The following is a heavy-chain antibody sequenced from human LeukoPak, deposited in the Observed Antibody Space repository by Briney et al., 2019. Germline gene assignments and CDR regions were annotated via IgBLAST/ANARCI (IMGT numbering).Heavy chain of an antibody. V-gene: IGHV3-30*18. CDR1: GFTFSSYG. CDR2: ISYDGSNK. CDR3: AKQSGADRGHLDF. Sequence: QPGGSLRLSCAASGFTFSSYGMHWVRQAPGKGLEWVAVISYDGSNKYCADSAKGRFTISRDNSKNTLYLQMNSLRAEDTAVYYCAKQSGADRGHLDFWGQGTLVTVSS. D-gene: IGHD4/OR15-4a*01. J-gene: IGHJ4*02.